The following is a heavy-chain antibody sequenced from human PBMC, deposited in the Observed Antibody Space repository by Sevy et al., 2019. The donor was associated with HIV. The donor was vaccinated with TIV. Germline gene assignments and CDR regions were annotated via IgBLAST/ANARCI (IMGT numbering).Heavy chain of an antibody. Sequence: GGSLRLSCAASGFTFDDYAMHWVRQAPGKGLEWVSGISWNSGSIGYADSVKDRFTISRDNAKNSLYLQMNSLRAENTALYYCSLAQGYYYYYGMDVWSQGTTVTVSS. CDR2: ISWNSGSI. D-gene: IGHD2-15*01. CDR1: GFTFDDYA. CDR3: SLAQGYYYYYGMDV. J-gene: IGHJ6*02. V-gene: IGHV3-9*01.